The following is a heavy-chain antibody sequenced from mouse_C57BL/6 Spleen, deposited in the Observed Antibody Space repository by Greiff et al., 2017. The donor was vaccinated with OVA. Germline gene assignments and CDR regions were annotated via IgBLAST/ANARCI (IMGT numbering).Heavy chain of an antibody. CDR2: IDPEDGET. CDR3: ASHYYGSSSYY. CDR1: GFNIKDYY. Sequence: VQLQQSGAELVKPGASVKLSCTASGFNIKDYYMHWVKQRTEQGLEWIGRIDPEDGETIYAPKFQGKATITADTSSNTAYLQLSSLTSEDTAVYYCASHYYGSSSYYWGQGTTLTVSS. V-gene: IGHV14-2*01. D-gene: IGHD1-1*01. J-gene: IGHJ2*01.